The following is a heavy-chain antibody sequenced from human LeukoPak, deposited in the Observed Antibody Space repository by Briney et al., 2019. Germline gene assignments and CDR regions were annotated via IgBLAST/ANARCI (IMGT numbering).Heavy chain of an antibody. D-gene: IGHD3-10*01. V-gene: IGHV4-59*01. CDR2: IYYSGST. J-gene: IGHJ4*02. Sequence: SETLSLTCTVSGVSISTYYWSWIRQPPGKGLEWLGYIYYSGSTNYNPSLKSRLTISVDTSKNHFSLKLSSVTAADTAVYYCARGGPSYYGSGSPFDYWGQGTLVTISS. CDR3: ARGGPSYYGSGSPFDY. CDR1: GVSISTYY.